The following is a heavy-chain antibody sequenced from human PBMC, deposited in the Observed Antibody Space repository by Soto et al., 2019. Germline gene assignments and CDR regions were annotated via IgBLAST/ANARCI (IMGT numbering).Heavy chain of an antibody. D-gene: IGHD1-26*01. Sequence: QVQLQESGPGLVKPSQTLSLTCTVSGGSISXXXXXXXXXXXXXGKGLEWIGYIYYSGSTYYNPSLQSRVTISVDTSKNKFSLKLSSVTAADTAVYYCARDLPEWELRDWGQGTLVTVSS. CDR2: IYYSGST. V-gene: IGHV4-31*03. CDR3: ARDLPEWELRD. J-gene: IGHJ4*02. CDR1: GGSISXXXXX.